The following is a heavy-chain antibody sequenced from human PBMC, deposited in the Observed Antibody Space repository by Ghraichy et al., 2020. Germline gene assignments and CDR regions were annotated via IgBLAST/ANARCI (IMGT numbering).Heavy chain of an antibody. J-gene: IGHJ4*02. D-gene: IGHD3-22*01. CDR2: IYYSGST. CDR1: GGSISSSSYY. CDR3: ASRYYYDSSGYYYDVSRIDY. Sequence: SETLSLTCTVSGGSISSSSYYWGWIRQPPGKGLEWIGSIYYSGSTYYNPSLKSRVTISVDTSKNQLSLKLSSVTAADTAVYYCASRYYYDSSGYYYDVSRIDYWGQGTLVTVSS. V-gene: IGHV4-39*07.